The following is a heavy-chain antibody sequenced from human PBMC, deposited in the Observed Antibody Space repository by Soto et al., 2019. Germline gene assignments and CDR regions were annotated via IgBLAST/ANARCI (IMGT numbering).Heavy chain of an antibody. D-gene: IGHD6-19*01. Sequence: LQESGPGLVKPSQTLSLTCFVSGYSISAGGYYWSWIRHHPVKGLEWIVSFYSSGIIIYNPSLRCRVSNTGYTSSNQFSRSLTSLTAANTASYYCARMYSSGSGWFHPWGQGTLVTVSS. CDR3: ARMYSSGSGWFHP. CDR2: FYSSGII. CDR1: GYSISAGGYY. V-gene: IGHV4-31*03. J-gene: IGHJ5*02.